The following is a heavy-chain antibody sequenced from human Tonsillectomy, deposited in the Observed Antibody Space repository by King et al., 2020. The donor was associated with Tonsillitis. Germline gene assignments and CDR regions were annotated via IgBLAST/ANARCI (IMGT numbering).Heavy chain of an antibody. CDR1: GGSVSSGSYY. CDR3: ARDYYYDSSGYYHS. J-gene: IGHJ4*02. Sequence: VQLQESGPGLVKPSETLSLTCTVSGGSVSSGSYYWSWIRQPPGKGLEWIGYIYYSGSTNYNPSLKSRVTISVDTSKNQFSLKLSSVTAADTAVYYCARDYYYDSSGYYHSWGQGTLVTVSS. CDR2: IYYSGST. V-gene: IGHV4-61*01. D-gene: IGHD3-22*01.